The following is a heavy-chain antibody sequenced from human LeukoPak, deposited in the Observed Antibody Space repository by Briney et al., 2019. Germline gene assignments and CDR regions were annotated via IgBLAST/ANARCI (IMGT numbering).Heavy chain of an antibody. V-gene: IGHV3-48*01. CDR2: ISSTSSDI. Sequence: GGSLRLSCVASGFTFSSSKINWVRQAPGKGLEWISYISSTSSDIGYADSVKGRFTISRDNAQNSLYLQMTSLTAEDTAMYYCARVGYSSGWPTFDYWGPGTLVTVSS. D-gene: IGHD6-19*01. CDR3: ARVGYSSGWPTFDY. CDR1: GFTFSSSK. J-gene: IGHJ4*02.